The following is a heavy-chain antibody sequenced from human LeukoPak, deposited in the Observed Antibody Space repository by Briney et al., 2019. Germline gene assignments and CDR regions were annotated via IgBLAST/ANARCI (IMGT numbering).Heavy chain of an antibody. J-gene: IGHJ6*02. V-gene: IGHV1-69*06. CDR3: ANLGLGGMVRDLYYYYGMDV. CDR1: GGTFSSYA. Sequence: SVKVSCKASGGTFSSYAISWVRQAPGQGLEWMGRIIPIFGTANYAQKFQGRVTITADKSTSTAYMELSSLRSEDTAVYYCANLGLGGMVRDLYYYYGMDVWGQGTTVTVSS. D-gene: IGHD3-10*01. CDR2: IIPIFGTA.